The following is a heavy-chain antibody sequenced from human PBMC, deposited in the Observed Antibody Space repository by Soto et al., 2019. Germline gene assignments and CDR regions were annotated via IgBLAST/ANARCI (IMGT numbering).Heavy chain of an antibody. V-gene: IGHV3-33*01. J-gene: IGHJ6*02. Sequence: PGGSLRLSCAASGFTFSSYGMHWVRQAPGKGLEGVAVIWYDGSNKYYADSVKGRFTISRDNSKNTLYLQMNSLRAEDTAVYYCARDPNCSGGSCALYYYYGMDVWGQGTTVTVSS. CDR3: ARDPNCSGGSCALYYYYGMDV. CDR1: GFTFSSYG. CDR2: IWYDGSNK. D-gene: IGHD2-15*01.